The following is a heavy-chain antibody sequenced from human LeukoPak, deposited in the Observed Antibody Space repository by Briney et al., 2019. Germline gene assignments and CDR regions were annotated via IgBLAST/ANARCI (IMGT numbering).Heavy chain of an antibody. J-gene: IGHJ4*02. Sequence: PGGSLRLSCAASGFTFDDYAMHWVRQAPGKGLEWVSGISWNSGSIGYADSVKGRFTISRDNAKNSLYLQMNSLRAEDTALYYCAKVGYCSSTSCYEYWGQGTLVTVSS. V-gene: IGHV3-9*01. CDR3: AKVGYCSSTSCYEY. CDR1: GFTFDDYA. D-gene: IGHD2-2*01. CDR2: ISWNSGSI.